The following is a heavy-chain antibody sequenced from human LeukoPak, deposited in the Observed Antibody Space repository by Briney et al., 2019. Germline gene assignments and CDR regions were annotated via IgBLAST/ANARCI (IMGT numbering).Heavy chain of an antibody. D-gene: IGHD1-26*01. V-gene: IGHV3-30*02. J-gene: IGHJ4*02. CDR1: GFTFSSYG. CDR3: AKEAQRYRWELVSHFDY. Sequence: GGSLRLSCAASGFTFSSYGMHWVRQAPGKGLEWVAFIRYDGSNKYYADSVKGRFTISRDNSKNTLYLQMNSLRAEDTTVYYCAKEAQRYRWELVSHFDYWGQGTLVTVSS. CDR2: IRYDGSNK.